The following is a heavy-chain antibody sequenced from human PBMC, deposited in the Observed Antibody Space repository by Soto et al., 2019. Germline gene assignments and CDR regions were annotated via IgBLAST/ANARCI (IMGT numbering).Heavy chain of an antibody. CDR1: GFTFDDYA. CDR3: AKDIMHKGGYFDWLRSGYYYYMDV. D-gene: IGHD3-9*01. J-gene: IGHJ6*03. V-gene: IGHV3-9*01. Sequence: GGSLRLSCAASGFTFDDYAMHWVRQAPGKGLEWVSGISWNSGSIGYADSVKGRFTISRDNAKNSLYLQMNSLRAEDTALYYCAKDIMHKGGYFDWLRSGYYYYMDVWGKGTTVTVSS. CDR2: ISWNSGSI.